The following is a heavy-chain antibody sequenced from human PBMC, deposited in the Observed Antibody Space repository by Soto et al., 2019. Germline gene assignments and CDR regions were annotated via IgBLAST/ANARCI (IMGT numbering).Heavy chain of an antibody. J-gene: IGHJ6*02. D-gene: IGHD6-6*01. CDR2: ISGSGGST. CDR3: AKDEYSSSSNYYYGMDV. V-gene: IGHV3-23*01. Sequence: GSLRLSCAASGFTFSSYAMSWVRQAPGKGLEWVSAISGSGGSTYYADSVKGRFTISRDNSKNTLYLQMNSLRAEDTAVYYCAKDEYSSSSNYYYGMDVWGQGTTVTVSS. CDR1: GFTFSSYA.